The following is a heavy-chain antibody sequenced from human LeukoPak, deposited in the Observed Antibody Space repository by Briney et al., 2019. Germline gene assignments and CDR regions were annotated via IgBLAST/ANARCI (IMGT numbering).Heavy chain of an antibody. V-gene: IGHV3-23*01. Sequence: GESLRLSCAASGFSFSSYAMSWVRQAPGKGLEWVSSISVSGADIYYADSVKGRFTTSRDKSKNTLYLQMTSLRAEDTAVYYCAKVDSSGWYPDDAFDVWGQGTTVTVS. D-gene: IGHD6-19*01. CDR2: ISVSGADI. J-gene: IGHJ3*01. CDR1: GFSFSSYA. CDR3: AKVDSSGWYPDDAFDV.